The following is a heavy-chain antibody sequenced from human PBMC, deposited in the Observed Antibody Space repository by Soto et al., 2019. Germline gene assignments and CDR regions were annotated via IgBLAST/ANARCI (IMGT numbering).Heavy chain of an antibody. Sequence: GGSLRLSCAASGFTFSSYTMSWVRQAPGKGLEWVSAISGSGGNTHYADSVKGRFTISRDNSKNTLYLQMNSLRADDTALYYCAKASSGYDYYFDYWDQGTLVTVSS. CDR2: ISGSGGNT. J-gene: IGHJ4*02. D-gene: IGHD5-12*01. CDR3: AKASSGYDYYFDY. V-gene: IGHV3-23*01. CDR1: GFTFSSYT.